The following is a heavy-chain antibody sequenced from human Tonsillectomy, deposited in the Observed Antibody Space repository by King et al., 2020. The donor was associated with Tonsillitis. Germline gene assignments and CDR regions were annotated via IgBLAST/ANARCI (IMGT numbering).Heavy chain of an antibody. J-gene: IGHJ5*02. CDR2: IYYTGST. V-gene: IGHV4-30-4*07. Sequence: VQLQESGPGLVKPSQTVSLTCTVSGGSIIGPHYSWSWIRQAPGKGLEWIGYIYYTGSTFYNPSLKSRVTVSVDTSNNQFSLTMNSVTAADPAVYYCARASFDISRACFAWFNPWGQGTLVTVSS. D-gene: IGHD3-9*01. CDR1: GGSIIGPHYS. CDR3: ARASFDISRACFAWFNP.